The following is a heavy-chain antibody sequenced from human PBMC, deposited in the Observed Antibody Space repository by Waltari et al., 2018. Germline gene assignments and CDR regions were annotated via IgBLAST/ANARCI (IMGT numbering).Heavy chain of an antibody. V-gene: IGHV4-59*11. Sequence: SGGSISSHYWSWIRQPPGKGLEWIGYIYYSGSTNYNPSLKSRVTISVDTSKNQFSLKLSSVTAADTAVYYCARTYYYDSSGYYPFYGMDVWGQGTTVTVSS. CDR1: GGSISSHY. CDR3: ARTYYYDSSGYYPFYGMDV. CDR2: IYYSGST. D-gene: IGHD3-22*01. J-gene: IGHJ6*02.